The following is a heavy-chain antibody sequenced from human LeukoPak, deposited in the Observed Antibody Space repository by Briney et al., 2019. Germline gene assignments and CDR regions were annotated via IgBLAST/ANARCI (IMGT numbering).Heavy chain of an antibody. J-gene: IGHJ4*02. D-gene: IGHD6-19*01. Sequence: ASVKVSCKASGYTFTSYGISWVRQAPGQGLEWMGWISAYNGNTNYAQKLQGRVTMTTDTSTSTAYMELRSLRSDDTAVYYCARVPRAVAGTFTTDYFDYWGQGTLVTVSS. V-gene: IGHV1-18*01. CDR3: ARVPRAVAGTFTTDYFDY. CDR1: GYTFTSYG. CDR2: ISAYNGNT.